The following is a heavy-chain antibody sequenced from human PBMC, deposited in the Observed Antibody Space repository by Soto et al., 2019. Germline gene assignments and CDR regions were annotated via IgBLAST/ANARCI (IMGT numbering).Heavy chain of an antibody. J-gene: IGHJ6*02. CDR1: GFTFSTYR. CDR2: ISYDGTNK. CDR3: AKDLQSYGDYDYYCYGMDV. Sequence: QVQLVESGGGEVQPGRSLTISCAASGFTFSTYRMHWVRQTPGKGLEWVAVISYDGTNKFYSDSVKGRFTISRDNFKNTLTLQMNSLRADDTAVYSCAKDLQSYGDYDYYCYGMDVWGLGTRVTVSS. D-gene: IGHD4-17*01. V-gene: IGHV3-30*18.